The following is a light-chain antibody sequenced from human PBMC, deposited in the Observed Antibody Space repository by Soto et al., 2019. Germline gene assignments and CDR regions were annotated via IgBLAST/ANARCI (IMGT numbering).Light chain of an antibody. CDR3: QQRSNWPLT. Sequence: EIAMTQSPATLSVSPGERASFACRASQSVGNDLAWYQHKPGQAPRLLTHGASNRATGIPARFSGAGSGTDFSLTVSRLEPEDFAVYYCQQRSNWPLTFGQGTRLEIK. J-gene: IGKJ5*01. CDR2: GAS. V-gene: IGKV3-11*01. CDR1: QSVGND.